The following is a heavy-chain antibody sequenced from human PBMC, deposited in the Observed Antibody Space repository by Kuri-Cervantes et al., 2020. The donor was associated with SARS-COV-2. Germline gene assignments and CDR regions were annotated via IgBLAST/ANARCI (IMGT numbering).Heavy chain of an antibody. CDR3: AILIRAGYSGWFDP. CDR2: IKQDGSEK. J-gene: IGHJ5*02. V-gene: IGHV3-7*01. Sequence: GGSLRLSCAASGFTFSSYSMNWVCQAPGQGLEWVANIKQDGSEKYYVDSVKSRFTITRDNAKNSLYLQMNSLRAEDKAVYYCAILIRAGYSGWFDPWGQGTLVTVSS. D-gene: IGHD3-9*01. CDR1: GFTFSSYS.